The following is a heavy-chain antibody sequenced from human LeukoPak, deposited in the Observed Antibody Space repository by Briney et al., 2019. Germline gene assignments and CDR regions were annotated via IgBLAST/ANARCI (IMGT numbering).Heavy chain of an antibody. D-gene: IGHD2-15*01. CDR1: GFTFSSYA. CDR3: ARDLSLYCSGGSCYSLNY. V-gene: IGHV3-48*04. J-gene: IGHJ4*02. CDR2: ISSSGSTI. Sequence: GGSPRLSCAASGFTFSSYAMNWVRQAPGKGLEWVSYISSSGSTIYYADSVKGRFTISRVNAKNSLYLQMNSLRAEDTAVYYCARDLSLYCSGGSCYSLNYWGQGTLVTVSS.